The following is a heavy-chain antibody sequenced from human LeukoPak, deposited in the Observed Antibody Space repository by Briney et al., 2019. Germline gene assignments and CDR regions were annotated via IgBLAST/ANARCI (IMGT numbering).Heavy chain of an antibody. D-gene: IGHD1-26*01. V-gene: IGHV1-69*13. CDR1: GGTFSSYA. CDR2: IIPIFGTA. CDR3: ASAPPSGGATGYYFDY. J-gene: IGHJ4*02. Sequence: GASVKVSCKASGGTFSSYAISWVRQAPGRGLEWMGGIIPIFGTANYAQKFQGRVTITADESTSTAYMELSSLRSEDTAVYYCASAPPSGGATGYYFDYWGQGTLVTVSS.